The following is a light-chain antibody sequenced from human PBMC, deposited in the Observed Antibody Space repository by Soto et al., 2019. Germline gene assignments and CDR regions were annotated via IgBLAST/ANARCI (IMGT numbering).Light chain of an antibody. Sequence: DIQMAQSPSTLSASVGDRVTITCRASQNIDSRLAWYQQKPGKAPKLLVYDASTLERGVTSTFSGSGSGTDFTLTISNLQPEDSATYYCQQYNSFSLFTFGPGTKVETK. CDR2: DAS. V-gene: IGKV1-5*01. J-gene: IGKJ3*01. CDR3: QQYNSFSLFT. CDR1: QNIDSR.